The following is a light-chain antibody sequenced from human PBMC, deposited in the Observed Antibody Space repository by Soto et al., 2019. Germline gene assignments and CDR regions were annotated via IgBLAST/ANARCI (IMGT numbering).Light chain of an antibody. J-gene: IGLJ1*01. CDR1: SSNIGSNY. CDR3: AAWDDSLSGYV. Sequence: QSVLTQPPSASGTPGQRVTISCSGSSSNIGSNYVYWYQQLPGTAPKLLIYRNNQRPSGVPDRFSGSKSGTSASLAMSGLRSEGEADYYCAAWDDSLSGYVFGTGTKVTVL. CDR2: RNN. V-gene: IGLV1-47*01.